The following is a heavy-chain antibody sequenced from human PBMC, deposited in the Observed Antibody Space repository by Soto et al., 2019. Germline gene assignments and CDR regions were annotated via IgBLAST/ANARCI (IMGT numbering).Heavy chain of an antibody. CDR2: IYYSGST. CDR1: GGSISSSSYY. D-gene: IGHD6-19*01. J-gene: IGHJ6*02. V-gene: IGHV4-39*01. Sequence: PSETLSLTCTVSGGSISSSSYYWGWIRQPPGKGLEWIGSIYYSGSTYYNPSLKSRVTISVDTSKNQFSLKLSSVTAADTAVYYCASSVAGNLLYGMDVWGQGTTVTVSS. CDR3: ASSVAGNLLYGMDV.